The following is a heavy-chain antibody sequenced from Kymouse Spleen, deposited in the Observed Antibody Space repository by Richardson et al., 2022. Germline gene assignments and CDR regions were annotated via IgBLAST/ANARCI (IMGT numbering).Heavy chain of an antibody. CDR2: IIPIFGTA. CDR1: GGTFSSYA. J-gene: IGHJ2*01. Sequence: QVQLVQSGAEVKKPGSSVKVSCKASGGTFSSYAISWVRQAPGQGLEWMGGIIPIFGTANYAQKFQGRVTITTDESTSTAYMELSSLRSEDTAVYYCAREGTGTTRALYWYFDLWGRGTLVTVSS. D-gene: IGHD1-7*01. CDR3: AREGTGTTRALYWYFDL. V-gene: IGHV1-69*05.